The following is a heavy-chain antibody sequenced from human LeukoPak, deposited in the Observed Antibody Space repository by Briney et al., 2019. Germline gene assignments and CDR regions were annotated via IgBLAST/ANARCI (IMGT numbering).Heavy chain of an antibody. CDR3: ARQSLVVVVPAAIDY. D-gene: IGHD2-2*01. CDR2: IYHSGST. Sequence: PSETLSLTCAVSGYSISSGYYWGWIRQPPGKGLEWIGSIYHSGSTYYNPSLKSRVTISVDTSKNQFSLKLSSVTAADTAVYYCARQSLVVVVPAAIDYWGQGTLVTVSS. CDR1: GYSISSGYY. J-gene: IGHJ4*02. V-gene: IGHV4-38-2*01.